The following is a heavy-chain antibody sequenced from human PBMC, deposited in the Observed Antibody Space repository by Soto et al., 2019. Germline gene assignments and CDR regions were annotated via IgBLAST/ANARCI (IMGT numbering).Heavy chain of an antibody. D-gene: IGHD3-10*01. CDR1: GFTFSSYA. J-gene: IGHJ5*02. V-gene: IGHV3-30-3*01. Sequence: RRLSCAASGFTFSSYAMHWVRQAPGKGLEWVAVISYDGSNKYYADSVKGRFTISRDNSKNTLYLQMNSLRAEDTAVYYCARVSRGSRSGNWYDPWGQGTLVTVSS. CDR2: ISYDGSNK. CDR3: ARVSRGSRSGNWYDP.